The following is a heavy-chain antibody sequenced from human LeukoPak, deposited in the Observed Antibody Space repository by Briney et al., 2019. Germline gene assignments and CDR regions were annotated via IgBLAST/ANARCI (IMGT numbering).Heavy chain of an antibody. CDR1: GFTFSSYS. CDR2: IKQDGSEK. J-gene: IGHJ5*02. CDR3: AREEIDP. Sequence: PGGSLRLSCAASGFTFSSYSMNWVRQAPGKGLEWVANIKQDGSEKYYVDSVKGRFTISRDNAKNSLYLQMNSLRAEDTAVYYCAREEIDPWGQGTLVTVSS. V-gene: IGHV3-7*01.